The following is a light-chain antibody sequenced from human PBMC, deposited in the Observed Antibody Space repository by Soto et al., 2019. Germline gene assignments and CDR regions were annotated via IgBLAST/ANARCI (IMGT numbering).Light chain of an antibody. V-gene: IGKV3-15*01. CDR3: QQYNNWPRT. CDR2: GAS. J-gene: IGKJ1*01. CDR1: QSVNSN. Sequence: EIVMTQSPATLSVSPGERATLSCRAIQSVNSNLAWYQQKPGQAPRLLIYGASRRATGIPARFSGSESGTEFTLTISSLQSEDFAVYYCQQYNNWPRTFGQGTKVEIK.